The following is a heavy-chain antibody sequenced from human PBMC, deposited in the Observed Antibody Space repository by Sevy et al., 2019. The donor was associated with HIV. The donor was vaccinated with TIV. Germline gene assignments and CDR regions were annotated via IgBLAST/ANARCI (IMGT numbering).Heavy chain of an antibody. D-gene: IGHD3-22*01. Sequence: ASVKVSCKVSGYSLTQLSMHWVRQAPGKGLEWMGSFEPEDGETFYAQMVQDRVTLTEDTSTDTAYMELRSLRSEDTAIYYCATTKDYYDSSGSPFDYWGQGTLVTVSS. V-gene: IGHV1-24*01. CDR3: ATTKDYYDSSGSPFDY. CDR1: GYSLTQLS. CDR2: FEPEDGET. J-gene: IGHJ4*02.